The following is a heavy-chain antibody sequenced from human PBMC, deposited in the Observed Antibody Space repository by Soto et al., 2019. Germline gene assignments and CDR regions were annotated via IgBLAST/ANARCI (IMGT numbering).Heavy chain of an antibody. V-gene: IGHV3-33*01. D-gene: IGHD5-12*01. CDR1: GVNFGNFC. CDR3: ARGLRGVLDY. CDR2: ISNDENIK. Sequence: PGGALRVSYLASGVNFGNFCMHWVRQAPGKGLEWLTVISNDENIKQDSVRGRFAIARDNSKNTLYLHLTSLRAEDTAIYYCARGLRGVLDYWGQGTLVPVSS. J-gene: IGHJ4*02.